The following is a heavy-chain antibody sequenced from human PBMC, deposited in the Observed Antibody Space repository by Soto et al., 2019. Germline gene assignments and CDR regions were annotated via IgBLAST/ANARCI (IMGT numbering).Heavy chain of an antibody. Sequence: QGQLVQSGAEVREPGASVKVSCKASGFTFTSYGISWVRQAPGQGLEWIGWIYGYNGNPGYAQKFQGRVIISADSSTTTAYLELRNLRSDNTAVYYCARDQGGYCSGGSCQRYGLWGQGTRVTVS. CDR3: ARDQGGYCSGGSCQRYGL. D-gene: IGHD2-15*01. CDR2: IYGYNGNP. CDR1: GFTFTSYG. V-gene: IGHV1-18*01. J-gene: IGHJ4*02.